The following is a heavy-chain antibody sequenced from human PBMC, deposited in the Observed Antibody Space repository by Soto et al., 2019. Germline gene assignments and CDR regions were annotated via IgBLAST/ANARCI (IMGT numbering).Heavy chain of an antibody. J-gene: IGHJ4*02. Sequence: SETLSLTCVVYGGSFSGYYWSWIRQPPGKGLEWIGEINHNGSTNYNPSLKSRVTISVDTSKNQFSLKLSSVTAADTAVYYCARESTRGFAAAAPNFDYWGQGTQVTVPS. D-gene: IGHD6-13*01. CDR1: GGSFSGYY. CDR3: ARESTRGFAAAAPNFDY. V-gene: IGHV4-34*01. CDR2: INHNGST.